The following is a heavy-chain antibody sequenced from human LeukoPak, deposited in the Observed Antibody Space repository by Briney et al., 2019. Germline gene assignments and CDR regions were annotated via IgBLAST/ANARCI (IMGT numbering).Heavy chain of an antibody. D-gene: IGHD1-26*01. J-gene: IGHJ4*02. CDR1: GFTFSSYA. V-gene: IGHV3-23*01. Sequence: GGSLRLSCAASGFTFSSYAMSWVRQAPGKGLEWVSTSSDSGGNTYYADSVKGRFTISRDNSKNTLYLQMNSLRAEDTAVYYCARGGYHASFDYWGQETLVTVFS. CDR2: SSDSGGNT. CDR3: ARGGYHASFDY.